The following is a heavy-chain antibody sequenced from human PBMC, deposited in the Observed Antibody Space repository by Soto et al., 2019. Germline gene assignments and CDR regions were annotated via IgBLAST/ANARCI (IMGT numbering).Heavy chain of an antibody. CDR2: ISYDGSNK. Sequence: QVQLVESGGGVVQPGRSLRLSCAASGFTFSSYAMHWVRQAPGKGLEWVAVISYDGSNKYYADSVKGRFTISRDNSKNTLYLQMNSLRAEDTAVYYSARDNLIAVAGAFDYWGQGTLVTVSS. J-gene: IGHJ4*02. D-gene: IGHD6-19*01. CDR1: GFTFSSYA. V-gene: IGHV3-30-3*01. CDR3: ARDNLIAVAGAFDY.